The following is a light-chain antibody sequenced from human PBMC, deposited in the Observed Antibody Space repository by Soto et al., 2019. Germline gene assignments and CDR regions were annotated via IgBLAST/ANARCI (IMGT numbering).Light chain of an antibody. V-gene: IGKV3-20*01. J-gene: IGKJ1*01. CDR3: QQYGTSRT. CDR1: QSVSSNY. Sequence: EIVWRQSPGTLSLSPGERATLSCRASQSVSSNYLAWYQQKPGQAPRLLIYGASSRATGIPDRFSCSFSGTDFTLTISRLEPEDFAVYYCQQYGTSRTFGQGTKVDI. CDR2: GAS.